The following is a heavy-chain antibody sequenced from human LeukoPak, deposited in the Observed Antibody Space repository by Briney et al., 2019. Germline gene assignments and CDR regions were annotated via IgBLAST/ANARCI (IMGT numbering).Heavy chain of an antibody. J-gene: IGHJ4*02. Sequence: SETLSLTCTVSGGSISSYYWTWIRQPPGKGLEWIGYIYYSGSTNYNPSLKSRVTISVDTSKNQFSLKLSSVTAADTAVYYCARDPYGDYYFDYWGQGTLVTVSS. V-gene: IGHV4-59*01. CDR2: IYYSGST. D-gene: IGHD4-17*01. CDR3: ARDPYGDYYFDY. CDR1: GGSISSYY.